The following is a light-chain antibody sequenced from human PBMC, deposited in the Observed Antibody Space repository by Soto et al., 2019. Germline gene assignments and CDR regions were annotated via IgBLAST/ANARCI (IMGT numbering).Light chain of an antibody. V-gene: IGKV3-20*01. J-gene: IGKJ3*01. CDR2: GAS. CDR1: QNVSSGY. Sequence: EIVLTQSPGTLSVSPGERVTLSCRASQNVSSGYLAWYQQKPGQPPRLLIYGASTRAAGIPDRFSGNGSGTDFALTLSRLEPEDFVVYHCQQYGTTPPTFGPGTKVEIK. CDR3: QQYGTTPPT.